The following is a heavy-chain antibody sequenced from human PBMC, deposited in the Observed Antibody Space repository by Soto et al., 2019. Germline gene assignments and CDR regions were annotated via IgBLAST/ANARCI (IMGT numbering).Heavy chain of an antibody. CDR3: ARDQPGYSYGYGLGY. J-gene: IGHJ4*02. CDR1: GFTFSSYS. CDR2: ISSSSSYI. V-gene: IGHV3-21*01. D-gene: IGHD5-18*01. Sequence: GGSLRLSCAASGFTFSSYSMNWVRQAPGKGLEWVSSISSSSSYIYYADSVKGRFTISRNNAKNSLYLQMNSLRAEDTAVYYCARDQPGYSYGYGLGYWGQGTLVTVSS.